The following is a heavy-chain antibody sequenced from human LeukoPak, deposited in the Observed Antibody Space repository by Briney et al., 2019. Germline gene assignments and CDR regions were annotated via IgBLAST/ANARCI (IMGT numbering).Heavy chain of an antibody. V-gene: IGHV3-11*01. CDR1: GFTFSDYY. Sequence: GGSLRLSCAASGFTFSDYYMSWIRQAPGKGLEWLSYISSSGDTIYYADSVKGRFTISRNNARHSLYLQMNSLRAEDTAMYYCARDLPVLWVGERFDYWGQGTLVTVSS. CDR3: ARDLPVLWVGERFDY. D-gene: IGHD3-10*01. J-gene: IGHJ4*02. CDR2: ISSSGDTI.